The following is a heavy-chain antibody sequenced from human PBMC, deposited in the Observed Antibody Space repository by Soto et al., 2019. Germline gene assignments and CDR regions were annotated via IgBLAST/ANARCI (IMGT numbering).Heavy chain of an antibody. V-gene: IGHV3-33*01. CDR2: IWYRGRDI. J-gene: IGHJ4*02. CDR3: ARDQGGQSGNFIFDN. D-gene: IGHD1-26*01. Sequence: GGSLRLSCAASGFTFSDYVMHWVRQAPGKGLEWVAVIWYRGRDIFYADSVKGRFTISRDNSKNTLYLQLNSLRAEDTAVYYCARDQGGQSGNFIFDNWGQGTLVTVSS. CDR1: GFTFSDYV.